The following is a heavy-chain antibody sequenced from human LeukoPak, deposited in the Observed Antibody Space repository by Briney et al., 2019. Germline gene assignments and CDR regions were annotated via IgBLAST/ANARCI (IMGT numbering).Heavy chain of an antibody. D-gene: IGHD1-26*01. Sequence: GGSLRLSCAASGFTFSSYGMHWVRQAPGKGLEWVAVIWYDGSNKYYADSVKGRFTISRDNSKNTLFLQMSSLRAEDTAVYYCARASGSYDYWGQGTLVTVSS. V-gene: IGHV3-33*01. CDR2: IWYDGSNK. CDR3: ARASGSYDY. J-gene: IGHJ4*02. CDR1: GFTFSSYG.